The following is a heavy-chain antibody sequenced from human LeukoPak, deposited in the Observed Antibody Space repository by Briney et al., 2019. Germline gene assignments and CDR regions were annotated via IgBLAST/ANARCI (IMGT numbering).Heavy chain of an antibody. CDR3: ARGLPSDY. D-gene: IGHD4-11*01. V-gene: IGHV4-59*01. J-gene: IGHJ4*02. CDR1: GGSISNYY. CDR2: IYYSGST. Sequence: SETLSLTCTVSGGSISNYYWSWIRHPPGKGLEWIGYIYYSGSTNYNPSLKSRVTISVDTSKNQFSLKLSSVTAADTAVYYCARGLPSDYWGQGTLVTVSS.